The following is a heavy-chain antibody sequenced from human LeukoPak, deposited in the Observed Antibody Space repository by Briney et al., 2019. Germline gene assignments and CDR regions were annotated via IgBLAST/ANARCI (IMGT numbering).Heavy chain of an antibody. Sequence: GGSLRLSCAASGFTFTNSGMHWVRQVPGRGLEWVAFIQFHGSDIFYADSVEGRFTISRDNSKNTLYLQMNSLRPEDTAVYYCAKDNPIEKVPGLGPGSWGQGTLVTVSS. CDR2: IQFHGSDI. CDR3: AKDNPIEKVPGLGPGS. D-gene: IGHD2-2*01. V-gene: IGHV3-30*02. CDR1: GFTFTNSG. J-gene: IGHJ5*02.